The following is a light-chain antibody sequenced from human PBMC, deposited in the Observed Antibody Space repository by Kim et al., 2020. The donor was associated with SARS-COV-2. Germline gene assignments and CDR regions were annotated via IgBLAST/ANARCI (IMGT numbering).Light chain of an antibody. CDR2: EDN. CDR3: QSYDSSNQGV. CDR1: SGSIASNY. J-gene: IGLJ2*01. Sequence: KTVTISCTGSSGSIASNYVQWYQQRPGGAPTTVIYEDNQRPSGVPVRFSGSIDSSSNSASLTISGLKTEDEADYYCQSYDSSNQGVFGGGTQLTVL. V-gene: IGLV6-57*02.